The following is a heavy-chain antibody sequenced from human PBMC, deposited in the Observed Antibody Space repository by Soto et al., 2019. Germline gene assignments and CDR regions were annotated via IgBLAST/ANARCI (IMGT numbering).Heavy chain of an antibody. D-gene: IGHD3-9*01. CDR2: ISSNSRYI. CDR1: GFTFSSYS. J-gene: IGHJ4*02. CDR3: ARRSGGTYDILTGYFDY. Sequence: GGSLRLSCAASGFTFSSYSMNWVRQAPGKGLEWVSSISSNSRYIYYADSVKGRFTISRDNAKNSLFLQMDSLRAEDTAVFYCARRSGGTYDILTGYFDYWGQGTLVTVSS. V-gene: IGHV3-21*01.